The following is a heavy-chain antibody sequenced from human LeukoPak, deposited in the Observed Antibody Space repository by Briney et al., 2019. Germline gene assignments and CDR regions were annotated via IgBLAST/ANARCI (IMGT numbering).Heavy chain of an antibody. CDR1: GDSISSSNYY. Sequence: SETLSLTCTVSGDSISSSNYYWGCIPQSPGRGLDWIGSMYYRGSTDYNPSLKSRVTIAAATSKNQVSLKLSSVTAADTAVYYCSTAYNLNYMLFHWGQGTLVTVSS. CDR3: STAYNLNYMLFH. V-gene: IGHV4-39*01. CDR2: MYYRGST. J-gene: IGHJ4*02. D-gene: IGHD1-7*01.